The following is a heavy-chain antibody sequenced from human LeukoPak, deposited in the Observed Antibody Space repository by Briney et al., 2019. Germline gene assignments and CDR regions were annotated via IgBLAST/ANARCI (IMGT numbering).Heavy chain of an antibody. J-gene: IGHJ4*02. D-gene: IGHD6-19*01. CDR3: ARETLAVSIDY. V-gene: IGHV4-61*02. Sequence: NPSETLSLTCTVSAGSISSGSYYWSWIRQPAGKGLEWIGRIYTSGSTNYNPSLKSRVTISVDTSKNQFSLKLSSVTAADTAVYYCARETLAVSIDYWGQGTLVTVSS. CDR2: IYTSGST. CDR1: AGSISSGSYY.